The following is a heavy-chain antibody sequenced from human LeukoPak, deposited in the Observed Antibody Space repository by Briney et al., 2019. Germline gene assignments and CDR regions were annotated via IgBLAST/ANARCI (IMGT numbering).Heavy chain of an antibody. CDR1: GGSISNYW. V-gene: IGHV4-59*01. CDR2: AFDSGST. J-gene: IGHJ6*02. CDR3: ATDSHYYYGMDV. Sequence: SETLSLTCTVSGGSISNYWWSWIRQPPGKGLEWIGYAFDSGSTNYNPSLKSRVTISVDTSKKQFSLKLSSVTAEDTAVYYCATDSHYYYGMDVWGQGTTVTVSS.